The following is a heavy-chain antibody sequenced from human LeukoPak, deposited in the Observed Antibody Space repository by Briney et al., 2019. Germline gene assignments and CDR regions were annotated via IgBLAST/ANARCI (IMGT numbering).Heavy chain of an antibody. CDR1: GGSISSYY. Sequence: SETLSLTCTVSGGSISSYYWSWIRQPPGEGLEWTGSIYYSGTTYYHPSLKSRVTISVDTSKNQFSLQLSSVTAADTAVYFCAKHSANHYHNGYYYASWYFDLWGRGTLVTVSS. CDR2: IYYSGTT. CDR3: AKHSANHYHNGYYYASWYFDL. D-gene: IGHD3-22*01. J-gene: IGHJ2*01. V-gene: IGHV4-59*08.